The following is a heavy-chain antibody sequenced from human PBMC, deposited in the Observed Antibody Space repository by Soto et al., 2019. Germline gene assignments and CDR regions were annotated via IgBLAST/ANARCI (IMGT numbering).Heavy chain of an antibody. D-gene: IGHD2-15*01. V-gene: IGHV3-30-3*01. CDR3: ARGRYCSGGSCYFLGSWFDP. CDR1: GFTFSSYA. CDR2: ISYDGSNK. J-gene: IGHJ5*02. Sequence: GSLRLSCAASGFTFSSYAMHWVRQAPGKGLEWVAVISYDGSNKYYADSVKGRFTISRDNSKNTLYLQMNSLRAEDTAVYYCARGRYCSGGSCYFLGSWFDPWGQGTLVTVLL.